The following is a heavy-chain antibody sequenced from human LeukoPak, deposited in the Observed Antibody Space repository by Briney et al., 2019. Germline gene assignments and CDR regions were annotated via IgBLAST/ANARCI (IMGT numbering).Heavy chain of an antibody. J-gene: IGHJ4*02. Sequence: QTGGSLRLSCAASGFTFSTYGIHWVRQAPGKGLEWVAVIWNDGSNKYYADSVKGRFTISRDNSKNTLYLQMNSLRAEDTAVYYCAKDLGIVGSKVDYWGQGTLVTVSS. V-gene: IGHV3-33*06. CDR1: GFTFSTYG. CDR2: IWNDGSNK. D-gene: IGHD1-26*01. CDR3: AKDLGIVGSKVDY.